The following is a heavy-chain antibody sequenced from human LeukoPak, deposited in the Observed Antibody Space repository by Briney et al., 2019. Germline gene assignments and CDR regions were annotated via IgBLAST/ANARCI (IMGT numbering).Heavy chain of an antibody. V-gene: IGHV4-30-2*01. CDR2: IYHSGST. J-gene: IGHJ6*03. CDR3: ATSAGCSGGSCYSSLSDLYYYYYMDV. CDR1: GGSISSGGYY. Sequence: SETLSLTCTVSGGSISSGGYYWSWIRQPPGKGLEWIGYIYHSGSTYYNPSLKSRVTISVDRSKNQFSLKLSSVTAADTAVYYCATSAGCSGGSCYSSLSDLYYYYYMDVWGKGTTVTVSS. D-gene: IGHD2-15*01.